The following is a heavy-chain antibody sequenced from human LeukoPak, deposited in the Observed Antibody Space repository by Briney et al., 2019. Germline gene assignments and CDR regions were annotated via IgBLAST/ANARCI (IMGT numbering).Heavy chain of an antibody. Sequence: PSETLSLTCAVYGDSLSRYYWTWIRQPPGKGLEWLGEINPSGSPDYNPSLKSRVTISVDASKNQFSLRPTSVTAADTAVYYCASVRHDPLEYYYYIDVWGKGTTVTVSS. J-gene: IGHJ6*03. V-gene: IGHV4-34*01. CDR3: ASVRHDPLEYYYYIDV. CDR1: GDSLSRYY. CDR2: INPSGSP. D-gene: IGHD2/OR15-2a*01.